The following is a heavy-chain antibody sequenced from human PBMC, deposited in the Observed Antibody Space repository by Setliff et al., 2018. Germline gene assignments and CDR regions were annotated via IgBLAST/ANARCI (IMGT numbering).Heavy chain of an antibody. CDR3: ASASSSFYFDS. CDR1: GFSFSDHY. D-gene: IGHD2-15*01. V-gene: IGHV3-72*01. J-gene: IGHJ4*02. Sequence: HPGGSLRLSCAASGFSFSDHYMVWVRQATGKALEWLDRIRKITNSYTQEYATSVKGRFTISGNDSKNSVYLQLNSLNNEDTAVDYCASASSSFYFDSWGQGTLVTVSS. CDR2: IRKITNSYTQ.